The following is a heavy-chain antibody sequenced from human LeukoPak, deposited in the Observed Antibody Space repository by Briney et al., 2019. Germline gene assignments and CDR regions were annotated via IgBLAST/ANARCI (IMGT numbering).Heavy chain of an antibody. CDR2: INPNSGGT. Sequence: ASVKVSCKGSGYTFTGYYMHWVRQAPGQGREWMGWINPNSGGTNYAQKFQGRETMTRDTSISTAYMELSRLRSDDTAVYYCARVLVPAATDDAFDIWGQGTMVTVSS. V-gene: IGHV1-2*02. D-gene: IGHD2-2*01. CDR3: ARVLVPAATDDAFDI. J-gene: IGHJ3*02. CDR1: GYTFTGYY.